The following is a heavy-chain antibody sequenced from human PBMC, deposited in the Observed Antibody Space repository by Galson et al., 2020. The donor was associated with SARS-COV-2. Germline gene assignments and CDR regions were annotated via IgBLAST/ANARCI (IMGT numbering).Heavy chain of an antibody. Sequence: ASETLSLTCTVSGGSVSSGTYYWSWIRQPPGKGLEWLGNFYLSGITNYNSSPRSRVSISLDTSMNQLSLKLSYVTAADTAVYYCARPTRPSCHECLTSWGQGTLVTVSS. CDR3: ARPTRPSCHECLTS. CDR1: GGSVSSGTYY. J-gene: IGHJ5*02. CDR2: FYLSGIT. D-gene: IGHD3-3*01. V-gene: IGHV4-61*01.